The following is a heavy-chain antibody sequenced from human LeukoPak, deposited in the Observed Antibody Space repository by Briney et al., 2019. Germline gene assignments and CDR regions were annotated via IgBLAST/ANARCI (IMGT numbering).Heavy chain of an antibody. CDR1: GGSISSGGYY. J-gene: IGHJ4*02. Sequence: SSETLSLTCTVSGGSISSGGYYWSWIRQPPGKGLEWIGYIYHSGSTYYNPSLKSRVTISVDTSKNQFSLKLSSVTAADTAVYYCASYDFWSGYYVYWGQGTLVTVSS. V-gene: IGHV4-30-2*01. CDR2: IYHSGST. D-gene: IGHD3-3*01. CDR3: ASYDFWSGYYVY.